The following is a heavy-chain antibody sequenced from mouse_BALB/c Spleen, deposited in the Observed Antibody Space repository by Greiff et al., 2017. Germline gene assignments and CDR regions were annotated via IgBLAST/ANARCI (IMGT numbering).Heavy chain of an antibody. D-gene: IGHD2-10*02. J-gene: IGHJ4*01. CDR3: ARCTYGNCYAMDY. CDR1: GYAFSSYW. CDR2: IYPGDGDT. Sequence: QVQLQQSGAELVRPGSSVKISCKASGYAFSSYWMNWVKQRPGQGLEWIGQIYPGDGDTNYNGKFKGKATLTADKSSSTAYMQLSSLTSEDSAVYFCARCTYGNCYAMDYWGQGTSVTVSS. V-gene: IGHV1-80*01.